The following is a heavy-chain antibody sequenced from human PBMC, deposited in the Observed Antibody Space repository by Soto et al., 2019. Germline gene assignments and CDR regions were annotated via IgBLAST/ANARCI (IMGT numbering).Heavy chain of an antibody. D-gene: IGHD3-16*01. J-gene: IGHJ4*02. CDR2: ISSNGGNT. CDR3: AGGGYYLDN. Sequence: GGSLRLSCAASGFAFSSFVMQWVRQAPGKGLEFVSGISSNGGNTYYADSVKGRFTVSRDNSKNTLYLQMGSLRAEDMAVYYCAGGGYYLDNWGQGTLVTVSS. V-gene: IGHV3-64*02. CDR1: GFAFSSFV.